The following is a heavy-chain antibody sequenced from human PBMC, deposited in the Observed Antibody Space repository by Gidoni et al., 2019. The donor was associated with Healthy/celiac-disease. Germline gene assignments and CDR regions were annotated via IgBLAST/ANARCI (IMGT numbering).Heavy chain of an antibody. CDR1: GITCSSYA. D-gene: IGHD3-10*01. V-gene: IGHV3-23*01. J-gene: IGHJ2*01. CDR2: ISGSGGST. CDR3: AKDDITMVRGVITTYWYFDL. Sequence: EVQLLESGGGLVQPGGSLRLARAASGITCSSYAMSWVRQAPGKGLEWVAAISGSGGSTYYADSSEGRFTISRDHSKNTLYLQMNSLRAEDTAVYYCAKDDITMVRGVITTYWYFDLWGRGTLVTVSS.